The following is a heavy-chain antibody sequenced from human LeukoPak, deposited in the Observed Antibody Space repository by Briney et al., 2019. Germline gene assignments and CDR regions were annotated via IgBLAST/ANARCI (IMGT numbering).Heavy chain of an antibody. D-gene: IGHD1-26*01. Sequence: ASVKVCCKASGYTFTSYGISWVRQAPGQGLVWMGWISAYNGNTNYAQKLQGRVTMTTDTSTSTAYMELRSPRSDDTAVYYCARLFVGASIDYWGQGTLVTVSS. J-gene: IGHJ4*02. CDR2: ISAYNGNT. CDR1: GYTFTSYG. CDR3: ARLFVGASIDY. V-gene: IGHV1-18*01.